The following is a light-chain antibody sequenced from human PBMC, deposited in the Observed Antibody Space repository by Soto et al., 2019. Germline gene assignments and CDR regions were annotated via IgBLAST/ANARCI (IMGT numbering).Light chain of an antibody. Sequence: QSALTQPPSASGSPGQSVTISCTGTSSDVGAYDYVSWYQQHPGKAPKLMIYEINKRPSGAPDRFSGSKSGNTASLTVSGLQAEDEADYYCSSFAGSNNFPYVFGTGTQLTVL. CDR3: SSFAGSNNFPYV. V-gene: IGLV2-8*01. CDR2: EIN. J-gene: IGLJ1*01. CDR1: SSDVGAYDY.